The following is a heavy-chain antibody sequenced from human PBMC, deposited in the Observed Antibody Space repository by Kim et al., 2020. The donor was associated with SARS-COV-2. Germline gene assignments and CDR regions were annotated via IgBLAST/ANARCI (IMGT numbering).Heavy chain of an antibody. CDR2: IKYDGCDN. CDR1: GFPFSTYR. D-gene: IGHD5-18*01. V-gene: IGHV3-7*05. Sequence: GGSLRLSCAASGFPFSTYRMYWVRQAPGKGLEWLVNIKYDGCDNYNVYSAKGRFSVTRDSAKTYLSPHMPILRAENTDVDVCSRARLGGYAMDFWGEG. CDR3: SRARLGGYAMDF. J-gene: IGHJ6*03.